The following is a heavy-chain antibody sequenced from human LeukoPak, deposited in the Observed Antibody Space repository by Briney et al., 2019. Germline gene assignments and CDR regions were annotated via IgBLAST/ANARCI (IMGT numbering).Heavy chain of an antibody. Sequence: SETLSLTCAVYGGSFSGYYWSWIRQPPGKGLEWIGEINHSGSTNYNPSLKSRVTISVDTSKNQFSLKLSSVTAADTAVYYCARYYDFFPGNWFDPWGQGTLVTVSS. J-gene: IGHJ5*02. D-gene: IGHD3-3*01. CDR3: ARYYDFFPGNWFDP. CDR2: INHSGST. V-gene: IGHV4-34*01. CDR1: GGSFSGYY.